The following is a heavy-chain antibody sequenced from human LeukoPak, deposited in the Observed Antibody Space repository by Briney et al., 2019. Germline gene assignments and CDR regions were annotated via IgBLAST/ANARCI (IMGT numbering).Heavy chain of an antibody. D-gene: IGHD3-9*01. CDR2: ISYDGSNK. Sequence: GGSLRLSCAASGFTFSSYGMHWVRQAPGKGLEWVAVISYDGSNKYYAYPVKGRFTISRDNSKNTLYLQMTGLRAEDTAVYYCAKASLFDWLLYVPGSPLDYWGQGTVVTVSS. J-gene: IGHJ4*02. CDR3: AKASLFDWLLYVPGSPLDY. CDR1: GFTFSSYG. V-gene: IGHV3-30*18.